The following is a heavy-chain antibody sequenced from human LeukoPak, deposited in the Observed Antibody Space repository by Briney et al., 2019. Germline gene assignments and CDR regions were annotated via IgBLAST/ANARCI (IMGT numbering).Heavy chain of an antibody. Sequence: GGSLRLSWAASGFTFNSYWMHWVRQAPGKGLVWVSRINTDGRTTTYADSVKGRFTISRDNAKKTLYLQMNSLRVDDTATSHCARVDYSGSCFEPWGHRILVTVSS. J-gene: IGHJ5*02. CDR3: ARVDYSGSCFEP. CDR1: GFTFNSYW. CDR2: INTDGRTT. D-gene: IGHD3-10*01. V-gene: IGHV3-74*03.